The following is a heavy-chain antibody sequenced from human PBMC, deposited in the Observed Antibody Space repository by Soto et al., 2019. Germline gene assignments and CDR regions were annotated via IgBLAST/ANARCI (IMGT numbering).Heavy chain of an antibody. J-gene: IGHJ6*03. Sequence: PGGSLRLSCAASGFTFSSYAMSWVRQAPGKGLEWVSAISGSGGSTYYADSVKGRFTISRDNSKNTLYLQMNSLRAEDTAVYYCAKTGYCSSTSCAAYYYYYMDVWGKGTTVTVSS. CDR1: GFTFSSYA. CDR3: AKTGYCSSTSCAAYYYYYMDV. V-gene: IGHV3-23*01. CDR2: ISGSGGST. D-gene: IGHD2-2*01.